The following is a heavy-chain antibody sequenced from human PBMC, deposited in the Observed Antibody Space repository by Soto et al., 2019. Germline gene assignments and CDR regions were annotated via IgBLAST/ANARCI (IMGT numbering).Heavy chain of an antibody. J-gene: IGHJ3*02. CDR2: ISYSADKT. V-gene: IGHV3-23*01. CDR3: ARRARTATTNWGDFDI. CDR1: GFTFSNYV. D-gene: IGHD1-7*01. Sequence: EVQLLESGGGLVQPGGSLRLSCAASGFTFSNYVMNWVRQAPGKGLEWVSTISYSADKTFYADSVKGRFTISRDNSRDTLFLQMNSLRAADAAVYYCARRARTATTNWGDFDIWGQGTMVTVSS.